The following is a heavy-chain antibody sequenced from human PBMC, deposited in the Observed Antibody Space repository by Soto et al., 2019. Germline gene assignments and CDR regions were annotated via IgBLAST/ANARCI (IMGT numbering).Heavy chain of an antibody. CDR3: ATLQTIAVADTVHDY. Sequence: ASVKVSCKVSGYSLTELSMHWVRQAPGKGLEWMGGFDPEDGETIYAQKFQGRVTMTEDTSTDTAYMELSSLRSEDTAVYYCATLQTIAVADTVHDYWGQGTLVTVSS. J-gene: IGHJ4*02. CDR2: FDPEDGET. CDR1: GYSLTELS. V-gene: IGHV1-24*01. D-gene: IGHD6-19*01.